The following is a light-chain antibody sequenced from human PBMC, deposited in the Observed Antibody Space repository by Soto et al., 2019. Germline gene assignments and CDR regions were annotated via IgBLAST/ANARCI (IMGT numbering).Light chain of an antibody. CDR1: SSDVGSYNL. Sequence: QSALTQPASVSVSPGQSITISCTGTSSDVGSYNLVSWYQQHPGKAPKLMIYEGSKRPSGVSNRFSGSKSGNTASLTISGLQAEDEADYYCCSYAGSSTFHVVFGGGTKLTVL. CDR3: CSYAGSSTFHVV. J-gene: IGLJ2*01. V-gene: IGLV2-23*03. CDR2: EGS.